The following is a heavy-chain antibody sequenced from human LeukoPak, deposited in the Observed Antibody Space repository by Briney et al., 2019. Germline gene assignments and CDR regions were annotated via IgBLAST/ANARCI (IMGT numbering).Heavy chain of an antibody. CDR2: IYYGGST. Sequence: PSETLSLTCAVYGGSFSGHYWGWIRQPPGKGLEWIGSIYYGGSTYYNASLRSRVTTSVDTSKNHFSLKLSSVTAADTAVYYCAKSTYYYDTFVNAFDFWGQGTVVTVSS. CDR3: AKSTYYYDTFVNAFDF. J-gene: IGHJ3*01. V-gene: IGHV4-34*01. CDR1: GGSFSGHY. D-gene: IGHD3-22*01.